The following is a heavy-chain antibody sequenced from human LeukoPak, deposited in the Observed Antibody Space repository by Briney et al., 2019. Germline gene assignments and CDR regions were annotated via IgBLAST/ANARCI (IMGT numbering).Heavy chain of an antibody. J-gene: IGHJ4*02. CDR2: MNPNSGNT. Sequence: EASVKVSCKASGYTFTSYDINWVRQATGQGLEWMGWMNPNSGNTGYAQKFQGRVTMTRNTSIGTAYTELSGLRSEDTAVYYCARVIVRGVIIPGYWGQGTLVTVSS. CDR3: ARVIVRGVIIPGY. V-gene: IGHV1-8*01. CDR1: GYTFTSYD. D-gene: IGHD3-10*01.